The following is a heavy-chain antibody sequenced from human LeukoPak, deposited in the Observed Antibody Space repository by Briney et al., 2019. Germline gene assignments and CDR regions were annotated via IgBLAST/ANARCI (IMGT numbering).Heavy chain of an antibody. J-gene: IGHJ4*02. Sequence: SETLSLTCTVSGGSISSYYWSWIRQPPGKGLEWIGYIYYSGSTNYNPSLRSRVTISVDTSKNQFSLKLSSVTAADTAVYYCAREDKIHYFDYWGQGTLVTVSS. CDR3: AREDKIHYFDY. CDR1: GGSISSYY. CDR2: IYYSGST. V-gene: IGHV4-59*01.